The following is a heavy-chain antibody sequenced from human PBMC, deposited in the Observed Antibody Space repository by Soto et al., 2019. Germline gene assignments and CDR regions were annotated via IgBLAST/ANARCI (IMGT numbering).Heavy chain of an antibody. Sequence: ESLKISCKGSGYRFTSYWIGCVRQMPGKGLEWMGIIYPGDSDTRYSPSFQGQVTISADKSISTAYLQWSSLKASDTAMYYCARHRYCSSTSCYAAPNFDYWGQGTLVTSPQ. CDR1: GYRFTSYW. CDR3: ARHRYCSSTSCYAAPNFDY. J-gene: IGHJ4*02. CDR2: IYPGDSDT. V-gene: IGHV5-51*01. D-gene: IGHD2-2*01.